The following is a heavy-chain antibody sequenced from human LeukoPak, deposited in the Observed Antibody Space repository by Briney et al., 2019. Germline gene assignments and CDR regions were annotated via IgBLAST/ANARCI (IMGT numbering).Heavy chain of an antibody. CDR1: GGSISSYY. J-gene: IGHJ5*02. Sequence: SETLSLTCTVSGGSISSYYWSWIRQPAGKGLEWIGRIYTSGSTNYNLSLKSRVTMSVDTSKNQFSLKLSSVTAADTAVYYCARTLGYCTNGVCPRGWFDPWGQGTLVTVSS. V-gene: IGHV4-4*07. CDR3: ARTLGYCTNGVCPRGWFDP. D-gene: IGHD2-8*01. CDR2: IYTSGST.